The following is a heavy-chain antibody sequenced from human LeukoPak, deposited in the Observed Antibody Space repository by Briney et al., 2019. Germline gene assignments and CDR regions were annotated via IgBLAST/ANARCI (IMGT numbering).Heavy chain of an antibody. V-gene: IGHV3-30*04. Sequence: GGSLRLSCAASGFTFSSYAMHWVRQAPGKGLEWVAVISYDGSNKYYADSVKGRFTISRDNSKNTLYLQMNSLRAEDTAVYYCARDRYYYDSSGYWKGDWFDPWGQGTLVTVSS. CDR1: GFTFSSYA. D-gene: IGHD3-22*01. CDR2: ISYDGSNK. J-gene: IGHJ5*02. CDR3: ARDRYYYDSSGYWKGDWFDP.